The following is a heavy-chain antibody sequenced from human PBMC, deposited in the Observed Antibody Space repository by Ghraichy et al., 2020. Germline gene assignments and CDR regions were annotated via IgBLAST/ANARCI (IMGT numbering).Heavy chain of an antibody. J-gene: IGHJ2*01. V-gene: IGHV6-1*01. CDR2: TYYRSKWYN. CDR3: ARQPYDFWSGYNWYFDL. D-gene: IGHD3-3*01. Sequence: SQTLSLTCAISGDSVSSNSAAWNWIRQSPSRGLEWLGRTYYRSKWYNDYAVSVKSRITINPDTSKNQFSLQLNSVTPEDTAVYYCARQPYDFWSGYNWYFDLWGRGTLVTVSS. CDR1: GDSVSSNSAA.